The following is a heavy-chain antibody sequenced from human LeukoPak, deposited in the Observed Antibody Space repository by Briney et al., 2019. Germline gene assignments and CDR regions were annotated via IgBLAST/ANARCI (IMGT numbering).Heavy chain of an antibody. CDR1: GFTFSNYG. CDR3: ASHKGIVVVPAAIGY. V-gene: IGHV3-30*02. Sequence: PGGSLRLSCAASGFTFSNYGMHWVRQAPGKGLEWVAFIRYDGSNKYYADSVKGRFTISRDNSKNTLYLQMNSLRAEDTAVYLCASHKGIVVVPAAIGYWGQGTLVTVSS. CDR2: IRYDGSNK. D-gene: IGHD2-2*01. J-gene: IGHJ4*02.